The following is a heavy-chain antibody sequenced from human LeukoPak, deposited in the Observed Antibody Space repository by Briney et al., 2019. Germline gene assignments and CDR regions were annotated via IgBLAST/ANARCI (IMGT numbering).Heavy chain of an antibody. V-gene: IGHV3-7*01. Sequence: AGYLRLSCAASGFTFSSNCMSWERQAPGKGLEWMANIKQDGNEKYYVDSVKGRFTSSRSTAKNSLYLQMNSLKAEDTDDYNCARDGSSGSNPIPLDYWGQGTLVTVSS. CDR1: GFTFSSNC. J-gene: IGHJ4*02. CDR3: ARDGSSGSNPIPLDY. D-gene: IGHD3-22*01. CDR2: IKQDGNEK.